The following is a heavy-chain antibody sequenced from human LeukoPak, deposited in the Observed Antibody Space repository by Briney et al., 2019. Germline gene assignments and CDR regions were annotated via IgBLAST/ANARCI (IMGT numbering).Heavy chain of an antibody. V-gene: IGHV1-2*02. CDR3: ARDPSVVVADIPGWFDP. J-gene: IGHJ5*02. CDR1: GYSYTGYY. D-gene: IGHD2-21*02. CDR2: ITPNTGGT. Sequence: GASVKVSCKAFGYSYTGYYIHWVRQAPGQGLEWMGWITPNTGGTNYAQKFQGRVTRTRDTSISTAYRELSRLRSDDTAVYYCARDPSVVVADIPGWFDPWGQGALVTVSS.